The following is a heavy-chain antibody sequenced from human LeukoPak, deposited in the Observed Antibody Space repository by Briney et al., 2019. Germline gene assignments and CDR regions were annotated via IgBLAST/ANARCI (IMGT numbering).Heavy chain of an antibody. CDR2: IYTSGST. CDR3: AREVPPYYYDSSGYYYFDY. J-gene: IGHJ4*02. V-gene: IGHV4-61*02. CDR1: GGSINSGRYY. Sequence: SETLSLTCTVSGGSINSGRYYWSWIRQPAGKGLECIGRIYTSGSTQYNPSLKGRVTISVDTSKNQFSLKLSSVTAADTAVYYCAREVPPYYYDSSGYYYFDYWGQGTLVTVSS. D-gene: IGHD3-22*01.